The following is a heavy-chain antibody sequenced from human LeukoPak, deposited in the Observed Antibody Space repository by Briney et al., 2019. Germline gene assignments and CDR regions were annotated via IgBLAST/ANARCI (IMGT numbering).Heavy chain of an antibody. Sequence: GGSLRLSCAASGFTFSGHYMAWVRQAPGKGLEWVANIKQDGTEKDYVDSVKGQFTISRDNDENSLYLQMNSLRAEDTAVYYCAKRGHYDSSNSYAPFDYWGQGTLVTVSS. CDR2: IKQDGTEK. V-gene: IGHV3-7*03. D-gene: IGHD3-22*01. J-gene: IGHJ4*02. CDR1: GFTFSGHY. CDR3: AKRGHYDSSNSYAPFDY.